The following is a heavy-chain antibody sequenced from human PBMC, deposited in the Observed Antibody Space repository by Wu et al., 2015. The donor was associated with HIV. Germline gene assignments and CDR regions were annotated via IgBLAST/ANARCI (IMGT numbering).Heavy chain of an antibody. Sequence: VQLVQSGAEVKRPGASVKVSCKTSGYTFIDYNMHWVRQAPGQGLEWMGWINPNTGDTNYAQKFQGRLTMTRDTSISTFYMELRSLRSDDTAVYYCARGGTLAILSSQYNYYYMDVWGKGTAVSVSS. CDR2: INPNTGDT. V-gene: IGHV1-2*02. J-gene: IGHJ6*03. D-gene: IGHD3-3*01. CDR3: ARGGTLAILSSQYNYYYMDV. CDR1: GYTFIDYN.